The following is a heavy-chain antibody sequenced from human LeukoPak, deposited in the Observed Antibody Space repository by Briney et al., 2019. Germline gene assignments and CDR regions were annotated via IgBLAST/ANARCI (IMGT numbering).Heavy chain of an antibody. J-gene: IGHJ6*03. CDR1: GYTFTGYY. CDR3: ARGVAGVYFYYYMDV. CDR2: INPNNGGT. V-gene: IGHV1-2*02. D-gene: IGHD1-14*01. Sequence: ASVKVSCKVSGYTFTGYYMHWVRQAPGQGLEWMGWINPNNGGTNYAQKFQGRVTMTRDTSISTAYMELSRLRSDDTAVYYCARGVAGVYFYYYMDVWGKGTTVTVSS.